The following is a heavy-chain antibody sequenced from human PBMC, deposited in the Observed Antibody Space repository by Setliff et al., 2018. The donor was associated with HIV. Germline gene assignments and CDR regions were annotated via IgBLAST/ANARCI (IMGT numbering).Heavy chain of an antibody. Sequence: GGSLRLSCAASGFMVSGNEMSWVCQAPGKGLEWVSFISGGFTYYADSRKGRFTISREKSKSTLYLQMNSLRAEDTAVYYCAKKTAAYTSGSWLHYWGQGTLVTVSS. D-gene: IGHD3-10*01. V-gene: IGHV3-66*01. CDR2: ISGGFT. J-gene: IGHJ4*02. CDR3: AKKTAAYTSGSWLHY. CDR1: GFMVSGNE.